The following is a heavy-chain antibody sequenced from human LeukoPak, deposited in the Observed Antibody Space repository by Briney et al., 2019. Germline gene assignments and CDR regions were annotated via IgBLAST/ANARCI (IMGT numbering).Heavy chain of an antibody. CDR2: TYYRSKWYN. Sequence: SQTLSLTCAISGDSVSNKNTAWNWIRQSPSRGLEWLGRTYYRSKWYNDYAVSVKSRITINPDTSKNQFSLQLNSVTPEDTAVYYCARGAIRNYYYYGMDVWGQGTTVTVSS. J-gene: IGHJ6*02. V-gene: IGHV6-1*01. CDR3: ARGAIRNYYYYGMDV. CDR1: GDSVSNKNTA. D-gene: IGHD3-9*01.